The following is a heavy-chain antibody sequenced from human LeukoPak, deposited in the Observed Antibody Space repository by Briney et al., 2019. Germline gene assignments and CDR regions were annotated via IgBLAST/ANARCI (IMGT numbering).Heavy chain of an antibody. V-gene: IGHV1-18*01. D-gene: IGHD2-2*01. J-gene: IGHJ5*02. Sequence: ASVKVLCKASGYTFTSYGISWVRQAPGQGLEWMRCISAYNGNTNYAQKLQGRVTMTTDTYTSTAYMELRSLRSVDTAVYYCASTYCSSTSWPFDPWGQGTLVTVSS. CDR2: ISAYNGNT. CDR3: ASTYCSSTSWPFDP. CDR1: GYTFTSYG.